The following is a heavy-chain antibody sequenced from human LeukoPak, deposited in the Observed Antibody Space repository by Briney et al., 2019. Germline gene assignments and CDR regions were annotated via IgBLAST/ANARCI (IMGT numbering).Heavy chain of an antibody. CDR2: FSANGGEI. CDR3: SKDLIPGSIGYFDC. J-gene: IGHJ4*02. D-gene: IGHD3-10*01. V-gene: IGHV3-23*01. Sequence: GGSLRLSCAASGFTFNIHAMSWVRQAPGRGPEWVSSFSANGGEIRYAGSVKGRFTISRDNSKNTLYLRMDSLRVEDTAIYYCSKDLIPGSIGYFDCWGQGTLVTVSS. CDR1: GFTFNIHA.